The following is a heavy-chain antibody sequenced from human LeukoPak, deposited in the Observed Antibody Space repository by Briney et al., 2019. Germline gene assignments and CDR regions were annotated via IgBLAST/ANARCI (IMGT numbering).Heavy chain of an antibody. CDR1: GFTVSSNY. V-gene: IGHV3-53*01. D-gene: IGHD3-3*01. Sequence: GGSLRLSCAASGFTVSSNYMSWVRQAPGKGLEWVSVIYSGGGTFYADSVKGRFTISRDNSKNTLYLQMNSLRAEDTAVYYCARSASGITIFGVANYYYYMDVWGKGTTVTVSS. CDR2: IYSGGGT. CDR3: ARSASGITIFGVANYYYYMDV. J-gene: IGHJ6*03.